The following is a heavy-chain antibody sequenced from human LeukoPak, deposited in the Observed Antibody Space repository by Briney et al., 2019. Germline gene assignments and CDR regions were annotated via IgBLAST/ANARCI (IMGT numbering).Heavy chain of an antibody. CDR3: ARGTPVVPAAIRWFDP. V-gene: IGHV4-31*03. D-gene: IGHD2-2*01. Sequence: SETPSLTCTVSGGSISSGGYYWSWIRQHPGKGLEWIGYIYYSGSTYYNPSLKSRVTISVDTSKNRFSLKLSSVTAADTAIYYCARGTPVVPAAIRWFDPWGQGTLVTVSS. CDR2: IYYSGST. J-gene: IGHJ5*02. CDR1: GGSISSGGYY.